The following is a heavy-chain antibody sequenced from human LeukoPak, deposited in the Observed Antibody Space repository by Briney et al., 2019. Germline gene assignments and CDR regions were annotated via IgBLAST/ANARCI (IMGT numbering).Heavy chain of an antibody. V-gene: IGHV4-4*07. CDR2: LYSSGST. CDR1: GGSISSYY. CDR3: ARYGYSSSAFDY. D-gene: IGHD6-13*01. Sequence: KPSETLSLTCIVSGGSISSYYLSWIRQPAGKGLEWIGRLYSSGSTNYNPSLKSRVSMSVDTSKNQFSLKLSSVTVADTAVYFCARYGYSSSAFDYWGQGTLVTVSS. J-gene: IGHJ4*02.